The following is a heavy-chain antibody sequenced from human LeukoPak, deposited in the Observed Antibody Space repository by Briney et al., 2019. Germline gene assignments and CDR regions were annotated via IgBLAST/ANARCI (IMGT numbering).Heavy chain of an antibody. Sequence: ASVKVSCKASGYTFTSYDISWVRQAPGQGLEWMGWISAYNGNTNYAQKLQGRVTMTTDTSTSTAYMELRSLRSDDTAVYYCARDVTLRLLEWSSRKVSAFDYWGQGTLVTVSS. D-gene: IGHD3-3*01. CDR2: ISAYNGNT. CDR1: GYTFTSYD. CDR3: ARDVTLRLLEWSSRKVSAFDY. J-gene: IGHJ4*02. V-gene: IGHV1-18*01.